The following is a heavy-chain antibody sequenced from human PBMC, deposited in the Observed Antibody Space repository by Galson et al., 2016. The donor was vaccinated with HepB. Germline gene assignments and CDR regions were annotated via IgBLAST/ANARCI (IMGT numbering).Heavy chain of an antibody. Sequence: TLSLTCTVSGGSISSGGYYWSWIRQPPGKALEWLALKYWDDDKYYNPSLKTRLIITKDTSKNQVVLTTTNMDPVDTATYYCAHRRGSGSPWAYGAFDIWGQGTLVTVST. J-gene: IGHJ4*02. CDR1: GGSISSGGYY. V-gene: IGHV2-5*08. D-gene: IGHD1-26*01. CDR2: KYWDDDK. CDR3: AHRRGSGSPWAYGAFDI.